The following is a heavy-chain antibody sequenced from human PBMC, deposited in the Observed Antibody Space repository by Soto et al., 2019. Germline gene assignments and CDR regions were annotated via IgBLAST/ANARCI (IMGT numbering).Heavy chain of an antibody. CDR3: ARGDFWSGYYSGDL. CDR2: MNPNSGNT. D-gene: IGHD3-3*01. Sequence: GASVKVSCKASGYTFTSYDINWVRQATGQGLEWMGWMNPNSGNTGYAQKFQGRVTITVDEATSTAYLEMSSLISEDTAIYYCARGDFWSGYYSGDLWGQGTMVTVSS. CDR1: GYTFTSYD. V-gene: IGHV1-8*01. J-gene: IGHJ5*02.